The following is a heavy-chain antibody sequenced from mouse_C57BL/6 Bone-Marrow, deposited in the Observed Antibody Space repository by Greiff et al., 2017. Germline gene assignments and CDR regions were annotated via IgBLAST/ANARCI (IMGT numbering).Heavy chain of an antibody. CDR3: ARRDYDWFAY. Sequence: EVMLVESGGGLVQPGGSLKLSCAASGFTFSDYYMSWVRQTPEKRLEWVAYISNGGGSTYYPDTVKGRFTITRDNAKNTLYLQLSRLKSEDTAMYYCARRDYDWFAYWGQGTLVTVSA. D-gene: IGHD2-4*01. CDR2: ISNGGGST. CDR1: GFTFSDYY. J-gene: IGHJ3*01. V-gene: IGHV5-12*01.